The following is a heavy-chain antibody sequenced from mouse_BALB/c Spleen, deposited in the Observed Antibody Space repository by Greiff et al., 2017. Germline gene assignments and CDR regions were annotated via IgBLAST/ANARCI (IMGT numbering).Heavy chain of an antibody. V-gene: IGHV1-7*01. CDR3: ARGRSQNAMDY. CDR2: INPSTGYT. CDR1: GYTFTSYW. J-gene: IGHJ4*01. Sequence: VQLQQSGAELAKPGASVKMSCKASGYTFTSYWMHWVKQRPGQGLEWIGYINPSTGYTEYNQKFKDKATFTADKSSSTAYMQLSSLTSEDSAVYYCARGRSQNAMDYWGQGTSVTVSA.